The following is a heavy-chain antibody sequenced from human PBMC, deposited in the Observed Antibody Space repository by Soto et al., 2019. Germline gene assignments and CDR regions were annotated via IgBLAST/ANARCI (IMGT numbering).Heavy chain of an antibody. CDR1: GLTVSSNY. CDR2: IYSGGST. D-gene: IGHD2-2*01. Sequence: GRSLRHSCAASGLTVSSNYMSWVRQAPGKGLEWVSVIYSGGSTYYADSVKGRFTISRDNSKNTLYLQMNSLRAEDTAVYYCARDIVVGYYMDVWGKGTTVTVSS. CDR3: ARDIVVGYYMDV. V-gene: IGHV3-66*01. J-gene: IGHJ6*03.